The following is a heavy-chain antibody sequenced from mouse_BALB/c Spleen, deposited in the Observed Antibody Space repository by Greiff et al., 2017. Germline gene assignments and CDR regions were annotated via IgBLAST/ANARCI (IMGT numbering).Heavy chain of an antibody. CDR1: GYAFTNYL. D-gene: IGHD2-4*01. J-gene: IGHJ3*01. V-gene: IGHV1-54*01. CDR3: ARGDDYDGWFAY. CDR2: INPGSGGT. Sequence: VKLMESGAELVRPGPSVKVSCKASGYAFTNYLIEWVKQRPGQGLEWIGVINPGSGGTNYNEKFKGKATLTADKSSSTAYMQLSNLTSDDSAVYFCARGDDYDGWFAYWGQGTLVTVAA.